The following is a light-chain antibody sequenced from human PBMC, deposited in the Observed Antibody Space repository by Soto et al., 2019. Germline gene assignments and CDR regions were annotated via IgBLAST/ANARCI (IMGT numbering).Light chain of an antibody. J-gene: IGKJ1*01. CDR3: QQYGRSPRT. CDR1: QSVSSNY. Sequence: EIVLTQSPGTLSLSPGERATLSCRASQSVSSNYLAWYQQKPGQAPRLLIYGVSSRATGIPDRFSGSGSGTDFTLTISRLEPEDFAVYYCQQYGRSPRTFGQGTKV. V-gene: IGKV3-20*01. CDR2: GVS.